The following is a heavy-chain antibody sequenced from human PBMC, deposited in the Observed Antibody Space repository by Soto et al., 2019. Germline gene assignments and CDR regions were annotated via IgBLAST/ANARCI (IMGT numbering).Heavy chain of an antibody. CDR3: VRGPSDHKLRLVEWPYGDY. J-gene: IGHJ4*02. D-gene: IGHD3-3*01. V-gene: IGHV3-53*01. CDR2: IYSGHTT. Sequence: EVQLVESGGGLIQPGGSLRLSCVASGFIVSSNQMSWVRQAPGKGLEWVSVIYSGHTTYYAGSVEGRFTISRDDSKNTLYLQMNSLRVEDTAVYYCVRGPSDHKLRLVEWPYGDYWGQGALVTVSS. CDR1: GFIVSSNQ.